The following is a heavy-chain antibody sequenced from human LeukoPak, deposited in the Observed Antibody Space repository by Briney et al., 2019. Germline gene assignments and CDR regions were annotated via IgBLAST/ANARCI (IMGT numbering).Heavy chain of an antibody. CDR1: GFTFSSNW. Sequence: GGSLRLSCAASGFTFSSNWMHWVRQAPGKGLVWVSRINEDGSTTNYADSVKGRSTIFRDNAKNTLYLQMNSLRAEDTAVYYCARAVAAPDYYYYGMDVWGQGTTVTVSS. J-gene: IGHJ6*02. V-gene: IGHV3-74*01. D-gene: IGHD6-19*01. CDR3: ARAVAAPDYYYYGMDV. CDR2: INEDGSTT.